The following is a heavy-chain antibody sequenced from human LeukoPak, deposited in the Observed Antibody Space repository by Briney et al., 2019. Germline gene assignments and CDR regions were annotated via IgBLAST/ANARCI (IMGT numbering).Heavy chain of an antibody. D-gene: IGHD1-14*01. CDR3: AADRGIPIDAFDI. V-gene: IGHV1-58*01. J-gene: IGHJ3*02. Sequence: WIVVGSGNTNYAQKFQERVTITRDMSTSTAYMELSSLRSEDTAVYYCAADRGIPIDAFDIWGQGTMVTVSS. CDR2: IVVGSGNT.